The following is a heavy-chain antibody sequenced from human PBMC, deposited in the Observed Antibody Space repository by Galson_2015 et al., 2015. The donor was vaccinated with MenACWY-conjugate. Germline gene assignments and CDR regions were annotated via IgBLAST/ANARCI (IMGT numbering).Heavy chain of an antibody. CDR3: ARLPPWGSSFGYFDY. J-gene: IGHJ4*02. CDR2: IRDTGSL. Sequence: LSLTCTVSGASIRRHHWSWFRQPPGTGLAWIAYIRDTGSLKDNPSLKSRVTMSADTSNNQFSLRLISVTAADTAVYYCARLPPWGSSFGYFDYWGQGSVVAVSS. CDR1: GASIRRHH. V-gene: IGHV4-59*08. D-gene: IGHD7-27*01.